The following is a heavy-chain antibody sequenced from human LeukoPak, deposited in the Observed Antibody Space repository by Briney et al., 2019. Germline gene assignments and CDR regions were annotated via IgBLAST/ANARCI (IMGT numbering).Heavy chain of an antibody. V-gene: IGHV1-69*06. CDR2: IIPMFGTA. D-gene: IGHD1-1*01. J-gene: IGHJ6*03. Sequence: ASVKVSRKASGGTHSSYEISGVRQAPAKGLEWMGGIIPMFGTAKYAQKFQGRVPITADKSTNTAYMELSSLSSEDTGVYFCARGRLVKAGNARSSYYMDVWGKGTMVTVSS. CDR3: ARGRLVKAGNARSSYYMDV. CDR1: GGTHSSYE.